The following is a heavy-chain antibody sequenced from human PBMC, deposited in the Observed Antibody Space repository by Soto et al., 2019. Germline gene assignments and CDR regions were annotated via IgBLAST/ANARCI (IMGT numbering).Heavy chain of an antibody. V-gene: IGHV3-53*01. Sequence: EVQLVESGGGLIQPGGSLRLSCAASGFTVSTNYMTWVRQAPGKGLEWVSVIYTGGATYYTDSVKGRFTISRDNSKNTLYLQMNSLRAEDTAVYYCARVRLGDGYPFDYWGQGTLVTVSS. CDR3: ARVRLGDGYPFDY. J-gene: IGHJ4*02. CDR1: GFTVSTNY. D-gene: IGHD3-16*01. CDR2: IYTGGAT.